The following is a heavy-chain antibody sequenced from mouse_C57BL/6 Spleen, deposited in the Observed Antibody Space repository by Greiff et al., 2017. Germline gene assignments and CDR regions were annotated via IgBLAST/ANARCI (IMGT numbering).Heavy chain of an antibody. V-gene: IGHV1-15*01. CDR2: IDPETGGT. D-gene: IGHD5-5*01. CDR1: GYTFTDYE. Sequence: VQLQQSGAELVRPGASVTLSCKASGYTFTDYEMPWVKQTPVHGLEWIGAIDPETGGTAYNQKFKGKAILTADKSSSTAYKELRSLTSEDSAVYYCTYPMDYWGQGTSVTVSS. J-gene: IGHJ4*01. CDR3: TYPMDY.